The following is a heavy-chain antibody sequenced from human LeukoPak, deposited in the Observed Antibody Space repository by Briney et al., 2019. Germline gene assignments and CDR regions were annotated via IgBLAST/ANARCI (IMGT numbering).Heavy chain of an antibody. J-gene: IGHJ4*02. CDR2: ISGSGGST. CDR1: GFTFSSYA. V-gene: IGHV3-23*01. D-gene: IGHD3-22*01. Sequence: GGSLRLSCAASGFTFSSYAMSWVRQAPGKGLEWVSAISGSGGSTYYADSVKGRFTISRDNSKNTLYLQMNSLRAEDTAVYYCAKDRDPEGITMIVVVITPTFDYWGQGTLVTVSS. CDR3: AKDRDPEGITMIVVVITPTFDY.